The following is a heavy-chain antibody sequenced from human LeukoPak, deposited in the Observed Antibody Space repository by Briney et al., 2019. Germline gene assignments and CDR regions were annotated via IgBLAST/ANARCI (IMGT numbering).Heavy chain of an antibody. CDR2: IRYDGSNK. J-gene: IGHJ4*02. D-gene: IGHD3-10*01. V-gene: IGHV3-30*02. CDR3: AKGPEVRGVIVILKTGEKGALDY. CDR1: GFTFSTYG. Sequence: GGSLRLSCAASGFTFSTYGMHWVRQAPGKGLEWVAFIRYDGSNKCYADSVKGRFTISRDNSKNTLYLQMSSLRAEDTAVYYCAKGPEVRGVIVILKTGEKGALDYWGQGTLVTVSS.